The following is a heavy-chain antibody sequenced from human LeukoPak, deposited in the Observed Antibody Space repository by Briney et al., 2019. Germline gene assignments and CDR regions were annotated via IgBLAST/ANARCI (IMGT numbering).Heavy chain of an antibody. CDR2: IYYSGST. V-gene: IGHV4-59*01. CDR1: GGSISTYY. CDR3: ARVRTMVRGVITYYFDY. J-gene: IGHJ4*02. D-gene: IGHD3-10*01. Sequence: PSETLSLTCTVSGGSISTYYWSWIRQPPGKGLGWIGYIYYSGSTNYNPSLKSRVTISVDTSKNQFSLKLSSVTAADTAVYYCARVRTMVRGVITYYFDYWGQGTLVTVSS.